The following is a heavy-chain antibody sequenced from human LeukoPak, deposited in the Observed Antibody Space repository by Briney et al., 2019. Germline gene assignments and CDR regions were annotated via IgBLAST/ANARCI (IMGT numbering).Heavy chain of an antibody. V-gene: IGHV3-74*01. CDR3: ARGRVRCDTTRCYESYFDY. J-gene: IGHJ4*02. CDR2: INDDGSSA. CDR1: GFTFRTYW. Sequence: GGSLRLSCAASGFTFRTYWMHWVRQAPGKGLVWVSRINDDGSSATYADSVKGRFTISRDNAKNTLYLQMNSLRAEDTAVYYCARGRVRCDTTRCYESYFDYWGQGTLVTVSS. D-gene: IGHD2-2*01.